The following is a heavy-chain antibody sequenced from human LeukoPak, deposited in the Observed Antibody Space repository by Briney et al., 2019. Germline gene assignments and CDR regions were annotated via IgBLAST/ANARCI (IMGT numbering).Heavy chain of an antibody. V-gene: IGHV4-59*07. Sequence: PSDTLSLTYTVSGGSISSYYWSWIRQPPGKGLEWIGYNYYSGSTNYNPSLKSRVTISVDTSKNQFSLKLSSVTAADTAVYYCARVRTPSGYVIGRAFDIWGQGTMVTVSS. CDR2: NYYSGST. CDR3: ARVRTPSGYVIGRAFDI. J-gene: IGHJ3*02. CDR1: GGSISSYY. D-gene: IGHD5-12*01.